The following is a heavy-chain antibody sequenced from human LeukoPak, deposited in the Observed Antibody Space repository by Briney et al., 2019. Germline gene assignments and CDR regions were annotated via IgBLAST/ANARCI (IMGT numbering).Heavy chain of an antibody. V-gene: IGHV1-8*01. D-gene: IGHD2/OR15-2a*01. J-gene: IGHJ4*02. CDR1: GYTFTSYD. CDR2: MNPNSGNT. CDR3: ARDNIDDTRFDY. Sequence: ASVKVSCKASGYTFTSYDINWVRQAPGQGLEWMGWMNPNSGNTGYAQKFQGRVTMTRNTSISTAYMELRSLRSDDTAVYYCARDNIDDTRFDYWGQGTLVTVSS.